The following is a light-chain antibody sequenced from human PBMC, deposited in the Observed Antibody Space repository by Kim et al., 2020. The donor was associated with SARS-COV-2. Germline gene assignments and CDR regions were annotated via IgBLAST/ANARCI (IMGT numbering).Light chain of an antibody. V-gene: IGLV3-25*03. CDR3: QSAESSGTYVV. J-gene: IGLJ2*01. Sequence: SYELTQPPSVSVSLGQTARITCSGDALPKQYAYWYQQKPGQAPVLVIYKDSERPSGIPERFSGSSSGTTVTLTISGVQAEDEADYYCQSAESSGTYVVFG. CDR2: KDS. CDR1: ALPKQY.